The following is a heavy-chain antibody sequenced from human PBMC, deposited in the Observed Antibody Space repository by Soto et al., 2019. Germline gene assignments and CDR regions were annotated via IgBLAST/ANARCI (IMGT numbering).Heavy chain of an antibody. J-gene: IGHJ4*02. CDR2: MNPNSGNT. CDR3: ARSGYCSSTSCYYFDY. CDR1: GYTFTSYD. V-gene: IGHV1-8*01. Sequence: GASVKVSCKASGYTFTSYDINWVRQATGQGLEWVGWMNPNSGNTGYAQKFQGRVTMTRNTSISTAYMELSSLRSEDTAVYYCARSGYCSSTSCYYFDYWGQGTLVTVSS. D-gene: IGHD2-2*01.